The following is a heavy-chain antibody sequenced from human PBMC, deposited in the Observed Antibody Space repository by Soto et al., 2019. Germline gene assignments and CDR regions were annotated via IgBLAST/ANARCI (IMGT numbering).Heavy chain of an antibody. V-gene: IGHV3-48*03. CDR3: ASLLIGY. J-gene: IGHJ4*02. Sequence: HPGGSLRLSCAASGFTFSSYEMNWVRQAPGKGLEWVSYISSGGNLIYYADSVKGRFTVSRDNAKSSVYLQMSSLRAEDTAIYYCASLLIGYRGQGTLVTVSS. CDR1: GFTFSSYE. CDR2: ISSGGNLI.